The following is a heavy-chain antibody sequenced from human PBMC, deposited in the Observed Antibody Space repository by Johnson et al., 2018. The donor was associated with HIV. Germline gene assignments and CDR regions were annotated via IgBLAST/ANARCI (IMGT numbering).Heavy chain of an antibody. CDR3: ANSLLLDAFNI. CDR2: ISGGEDDT. J-gene: IGHJ3*02. CDR1: GSTFSDYY. V-gene: IGHV3-23*04. Sequence: MQLVESGGGVVRPGGSLRLSCAASGSTFSDYYMSWIRQAPGKGLEWVSFISGGEDDTYYADSLKGRFTISRDNSKTTLYLQMNSLRDEDTAVYYCANSLLLDAFNIWGQGTMVTVSS.